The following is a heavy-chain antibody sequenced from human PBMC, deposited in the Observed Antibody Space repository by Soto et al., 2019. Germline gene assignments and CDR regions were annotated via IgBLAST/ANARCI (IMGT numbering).Heavy chain of an antibody. Sequence: SETLSLTCAVYGGSFSGYYWSWIRQPPGKGLEWIGEINHSGSTNYNPSLKSRVTISVDTSKNQFSLKLSSVTAADTAVYYCARGRKYSGYAKPFDYWGQGTLVTVSS. CDR3: ARGRKYSGYAKPFDY. CDR1: GGSFSGYY. V-gene: IGHV4-34*01. J-gene: IGHJ4*02. D-gene: IGHD5-12*01. CDR2: INHSGST.